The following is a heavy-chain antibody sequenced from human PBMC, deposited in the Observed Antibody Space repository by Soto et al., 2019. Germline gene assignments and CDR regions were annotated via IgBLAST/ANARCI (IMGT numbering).Heavy chain of an antibody. J-gene: IGHJ2*01. Sequence: QVQLQESGPGLVKPSGTLSLTCAVSSGSISSSNWWSWVRQPPGKGLEWIGEIYHSGSTNYNPSLKSRVTISVDKSKNQFSLKLSSVTAADTAVYYCASLSPRGDGSGSYYPYWYFDLWGRGTLVTVSS. CDR2: IYHSGST. CDR3: ASLSPRGDGSGSYYPYWYFDL. D-gene: IGHD3-10*01. CDR1: SGSISSSNW. V-gene: IGHV4-4*02.